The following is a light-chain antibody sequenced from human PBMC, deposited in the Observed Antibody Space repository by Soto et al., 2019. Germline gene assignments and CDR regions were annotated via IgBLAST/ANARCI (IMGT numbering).Light chain of an antibody. Sequence: EIVMTQSPATLSLSPGERASLSCRASQSVSSNVAWYQQKRGQAPSLLIYAASTRATGIPTRFSGSGSGTEFTLTISSLQSEDFAVYYCQRYTEWTPWPFGNGAKV. V-gene: IGKV3-15*01. CDR1: QSVSSN. J-gene: IGKJ1*01. CDR3: QRYTEWTPWP. CDR2: AAS.